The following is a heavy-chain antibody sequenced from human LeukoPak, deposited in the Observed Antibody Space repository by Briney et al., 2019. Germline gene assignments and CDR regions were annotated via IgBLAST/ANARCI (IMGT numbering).Heavy chain of an antibody. CDR3: ARDGRYCSSTSCHWDHWFDP. CDR2: IYYSGST. D-gene: IGHD2-2*01. V-gene: IGHV4-31*03. J-gene: IGHJ5*02. Sequence: SQTLSLTCTVSGGSISSGGYYWSWIRQHPGKGLEWIGYIYYSGSTYYNPSLKSRVTISVDTSKNQFSLKLSSVTAADTAVYYCARDGRYCSSTSCHWDHWFDPWGQGTLVTVSS. CDR1: GGSISSGGYY.